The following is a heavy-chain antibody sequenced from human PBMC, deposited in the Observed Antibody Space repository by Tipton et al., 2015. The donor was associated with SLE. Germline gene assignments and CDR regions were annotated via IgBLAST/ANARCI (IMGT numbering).Heavy chain of an antibody. V-gene: IGHV4-34*01. Sequence: TLSLTCTVSGGPISSYYWSWIRQPPGKGLEWIGEINHSGSTNYNPSLKSRVTISVDTSKNQFSLKLSSVTAADTAVYYCARGVQLSPRAFDIWGQGTMVTVSS. CDR2: INHSGST. CDR1: GGPISSYY. J-gene: IGHJ3*02. CDR3: ARGVQLSPRAFDI. D-gene: IGHD2-2*01.